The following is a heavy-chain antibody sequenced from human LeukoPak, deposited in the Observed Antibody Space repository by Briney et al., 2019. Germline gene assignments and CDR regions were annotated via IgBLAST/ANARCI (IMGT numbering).Heavy chain of an antibody. CDR3: ARDTYYYDDSGYYQFDY. J-gene: IGHJ4*02. CDR2: IFYSGST. D-gene: IGHD3-22*01. CDR1: GGSVSNSHYY. V-gene: IGHV4-61*01. Sequence: PSETLSLTCTVSGGSVSNSHYYWTWFRQPPGKRLEWIGSIFYSGSTNYNPSLKSRVTISIDTSDNQFSLNLSSVTAADTAVYYCARDTYYYDDSGYYQFDYWGRGALVTVSS.